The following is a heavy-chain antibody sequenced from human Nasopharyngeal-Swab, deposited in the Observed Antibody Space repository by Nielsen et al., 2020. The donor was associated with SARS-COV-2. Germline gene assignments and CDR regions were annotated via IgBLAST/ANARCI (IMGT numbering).Heavy chain of an antibody. D-gene: IGHD3-3*01. CDR1: GFTFSSYA. CDR2: ISYDGSNK. V-gene: IGHV3-30-3*01. J-gene: IGHJ3*01. CDR3: AKDRHRYDFWSGYPN. Sequence: GGSLRLSCAASGFTFSSYAMHWVRQAPGKGLEWVAVISYDGSNKYYADSVKGRFTISRDNSKNTLYLQMNSLRAEDTAVYYCAKDRHRYDFWSGYPNWGQGTMVTVSS.